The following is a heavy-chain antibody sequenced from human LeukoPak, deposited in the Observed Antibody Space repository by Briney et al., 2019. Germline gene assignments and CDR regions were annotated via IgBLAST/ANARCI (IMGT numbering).Heavy chain of an antibody. CDR1: GFTFDDYT. CDR2: ITWDGGSTI. D-gene: IGHD3-10*02. Sequence: AGSLTLSCAASGFTFDDYTMHWVRQAPGKVLEWVSLITWDGGSTIYYADSVKGRFTISRDNAKNSLYLQMNSLRAEDTAVYYCAELGITMIGGVWGKGTTVTISS. V-gene: IGHV3-43*01. CDR3: AELGITMIGGV. J-gene: IGHJ6*04.